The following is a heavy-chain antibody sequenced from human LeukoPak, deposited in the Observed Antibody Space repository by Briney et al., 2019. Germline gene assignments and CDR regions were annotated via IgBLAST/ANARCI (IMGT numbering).Heavy chain of an antibody. D-gene: IGHD3-3*01. CDR2: INHSGRT. CDR1: GGSFSGYY. Sequence: PSETLSLTCAVYGGSFSGYYWSWIRQPPGKGLEWIGEINHSGRTNYNPSLKSRVTISVDTSKNQFSLKLSSVTAADTAVYYCARLASRVVKKYYMDVWGKGTTVTVSS. J-gene: IGHJ6*03. V-gene: IGHV4-34*01. CDR3: ARLASRVVKKYYMDV.